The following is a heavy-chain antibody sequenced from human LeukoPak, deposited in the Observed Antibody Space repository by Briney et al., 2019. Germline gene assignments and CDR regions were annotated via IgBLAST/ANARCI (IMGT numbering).Heavy chain of an antibody. CDR3: AKDPKAIDGSGSSFDY. J-gene: IGHJ4*02. V-gene: IGHV3-9*01. Sequence: PGGSLRLSCAASGFTFDDYAMHWVRQAPGKGLEWVSGINWNSGSIGYADSVKGRFTISRDNAKNSLYLQMNSLRAEDRALYYCAKDPKAIDGSGSSFDYWGQGTLVTVSS. CDR2: INWNSGSI. D-gene: IGHD3-10*01. CDR1: GFTFDDYA.